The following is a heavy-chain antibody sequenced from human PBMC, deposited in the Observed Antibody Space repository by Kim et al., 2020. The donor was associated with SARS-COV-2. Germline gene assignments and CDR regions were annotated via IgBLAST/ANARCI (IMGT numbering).Heavy chain of an antibody. CDR1: GFTFSSYA. CDR2: ISSNGGST. Sequence: GGSLRLSCSASGFTFSSYAMHWVRQAPGKGLEYVSAISSNGGSTYYADSVKGRFTISRDNSKNTLYLQMSSLRAEDTAVYYCVSGGSSSWYYYGMDVWGQGTTVTVSS. V-gene: IGHV3-64D*06. J-gene: IGHJ6*02. CDR3: VSGGSSSWYYYGMDV. D-gene: IGHD6-13*01.